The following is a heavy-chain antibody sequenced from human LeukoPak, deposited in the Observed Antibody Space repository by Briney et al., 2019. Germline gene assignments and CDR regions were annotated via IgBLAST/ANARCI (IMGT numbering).Heavy chain of an antibody. Sequence: PGGSLRLACAASEFTLSNYGMHWVRQAPGKGLEWVAYIKSDESNNYYADSVKGRFTISRDNSKNTVYLQMNSLRAEDTAVYYCERGRGVVISAFDIWGQGTMVTVSS. D-gene: IGHD3-22*01. V-gene: IGHV3-30*02. CDR1: EFTLSNYG. CDR2: IKSDESNN. CDR3: ERGRGVVISAFDI. J-gene: IGHJ3*02.